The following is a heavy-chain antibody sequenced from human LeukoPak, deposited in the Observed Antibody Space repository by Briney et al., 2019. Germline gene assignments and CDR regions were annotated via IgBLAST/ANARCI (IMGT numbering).Heavy chain of an antibody. CDR3: ARVPCDILTGYWFDY. J-gene: IGHJ4*02. Sequence: GGSLRLSCAASGFTFSDYYMSWIRQAPGKGLEWVSYISSSGSTIYYADSVKGRFTISRDNAKNSLYLQMNSLRAEDTAVYYCARVPCDILTGYWFDYWGQGTLVTVSS. CDR2: ISSSGSTI. CDR1: GFTFSDYY. V-gene: IGHV3-11*01. D-gene: IGHD3-9*01.